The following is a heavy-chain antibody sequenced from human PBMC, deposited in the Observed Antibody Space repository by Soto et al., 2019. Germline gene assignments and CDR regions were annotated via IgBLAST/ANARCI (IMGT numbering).Heavy chain of an antibody. Sequence: SETLSLTCTVSGGSISSSSNHWGWIRQPPGKGLEWIGKINYSENTNYNPSLKSRVTISVDTSKNQFSLKLSSVTAADTAVYYCARASTVSNTNALDYWGQGTLVTVSS. CDR3: ARASTVSNTNALDY. V-gene: IGHV4-39*07. CDR2: INYSENT. J-gene: IGHJ4*02. CDR1: GGSISSSSNH. D-gene: IGHD4-17*01.